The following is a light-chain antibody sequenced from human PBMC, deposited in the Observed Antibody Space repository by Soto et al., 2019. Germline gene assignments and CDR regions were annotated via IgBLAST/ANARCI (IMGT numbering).Light chain of an antibody. V-gene: IGKV1-39*01. CDR2: AAS. J-gene: IGKJ5*01. CDR3: QQNYNTTIT. Sequence: DIQMTQSPASLSASVGARRAITCRASQCISTYLEWYQQRPGKAPKXXIYAASSLQSGVPSRFSGSGSGTDFTLTISSLKNEDFATYYCQQNYNTTITFRQGTRLEIK. CDR1: QCISTY.